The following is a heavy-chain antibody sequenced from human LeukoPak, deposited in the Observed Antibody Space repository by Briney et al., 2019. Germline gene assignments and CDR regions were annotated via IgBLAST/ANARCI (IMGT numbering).Heavy chain of an antibody. CDR3: ARDWGRDGAFDI. Sequence: GASVKVSCKASGYTFTDYYMHWVRQAPGQGLEWMGWINPSSGGTNYAQKFQGRVTVTRDTSISTAYMDLSRLRSDDTAVYYCARDWGRDGAFDIWGQGTMVTVSS. D-gene: IGHD3-16*01. V-gene: IGHV1-2*02. CDR1: GYTFTDYY. J-gene: IGHJ3*02. CDR2: INPSSGGT.